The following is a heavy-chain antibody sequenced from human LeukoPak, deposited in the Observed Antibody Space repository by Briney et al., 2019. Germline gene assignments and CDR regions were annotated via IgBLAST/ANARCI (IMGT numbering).Heavy chain of an antibody. CDR2: ISGSGGST. Sequence: GGSLRLSCAASGFTFSDYYMSWIRQAPGKGLEWVSGISGSGGSTYYADSVKGRFTISRDNSKNTLYLQMNSLRVEDTAVYYCAKAQDGSSWYFDYWGQGTLVTVSS. V-gene: IGHV3-23*01. CDR1: GFTFSDYY. D-gene: IGHD6-13*01. J-gene: IGHJ4*02. CDR3: AKAQDGSSWYFDY.